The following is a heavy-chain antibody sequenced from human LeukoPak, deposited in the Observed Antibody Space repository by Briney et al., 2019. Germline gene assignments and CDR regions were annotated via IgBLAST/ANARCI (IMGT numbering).Heavy chain of an antibody. Sequence: GGSLRLSCAASGFTFSSYGMHWVRQAPGKGLEWVAFIRYDGSNKYYADSVKGRFTISRDNSKNTLYLQMNSLRAEDTAVYYCARDAPATDYGDYYFDYWGQGTLVTVSS. CDR1: GFTFSSYG. J-gene: IGHJ4*02. CDR2: IRYDGSNK. D-gene: IGHD4-17*01. CDR3: ARDAPATDYGDYYFDY. V-gene: IGHV3-30*02.